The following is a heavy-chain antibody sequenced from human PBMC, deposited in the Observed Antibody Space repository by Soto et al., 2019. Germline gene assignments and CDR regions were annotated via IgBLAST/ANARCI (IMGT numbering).Heavy chain of an antibody. V-gene: IGHV5-51*01. CDR1: GYSITSYW. D-gene: IGHD2-2*01. J-gene: IGHJ5*02. CDR2: IYPGDYES. Sequence: GESLEISCTGVGYSITSYWIGCVLQMPGKGLEWLGIIYPGDYESRYSPSFQGQVTISADKSMTTAYLQLSSLKASDTAMYYCARGYCTTTICDPWFDPWGQGTLVTVSS. CDR3: ARGYCTTTICDPWFDP.